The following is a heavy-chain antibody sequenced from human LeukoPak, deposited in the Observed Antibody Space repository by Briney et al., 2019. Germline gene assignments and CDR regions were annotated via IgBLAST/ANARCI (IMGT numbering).Heavy chain of an antibody. J-gene: IGHJ4*02. CDR3: ARGNDYVWGSYRYNRKTSFDY. CDR1: GGSISSGSYH. Sequence: SQTLSLTCTVSGGSISSGSYHWSWIRQPAGKALEWIGRIYPSGSTNYDPSLKSRVTISVDTSKSQFSLKLSSVTAADTAVYYCARGNDYVWGSYRYNRKTSFDYWGQGTLVTVSS. CDR2: IYPSGST. D-gene: IGHD3-16*02. V-gene: IGHV4-61*02.